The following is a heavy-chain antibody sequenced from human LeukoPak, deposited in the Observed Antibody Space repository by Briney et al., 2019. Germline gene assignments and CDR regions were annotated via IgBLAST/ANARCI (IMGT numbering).Heavy chain of an antibody. J-gene: IGHJ4*02. CDR2: ISSSSSYI. CDR3: AKDYYLIDY. CDR1: SFTFNNNS. Sequence: GGSLRLSCAASSFTFNNNSMNWVRQAPGKGLEWVSSISSSSSYIYYADSVRGRFTISRDNAKNTLYLQMNSLRADDTAVYYCAKDYYLIDYWGQGTLVTVSS. V-gene: IGHV3-21*04. D-gene: IGHD3-22*01.